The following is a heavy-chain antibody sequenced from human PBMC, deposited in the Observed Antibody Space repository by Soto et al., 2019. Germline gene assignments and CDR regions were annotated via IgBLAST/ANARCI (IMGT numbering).Heavy chain of an antibody. CDR2: ISYDGSNK. J-gene: IGHJ5*02. CDR3: AKARVQQLVRWSVWFDP. Sequence: GGSLRLSCAASGFTFSSYGMHWVRQAPGKGLEWVAVISYDGSNKYYADSVKGRFTISRDNSKNTLYLQMNSLRAEDTAVYYCAKARVQQLVRWSVWFDPWGQGTLVTVSS. D-gene: IGHD6-13*01. V-gene: IGHV3-30*18. CDR1: GFTFSSYG.